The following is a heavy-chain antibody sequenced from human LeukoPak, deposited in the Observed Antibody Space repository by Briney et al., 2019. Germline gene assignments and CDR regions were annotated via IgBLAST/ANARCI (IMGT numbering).Heavy chain of an antibody. CDR2: ISSSSSYI. CDR1: GFTFSSYS. J-gene: IGHJ4*02. V-gene: IGHV3-21*01. CDR3: AILWEYSSTFDY. D-gene: IGHD5-18*01. Sequence: GGSLRLSCAASGFTFSSYSMNWVRQAPGKGLEWVSSISSSSSYIYYADSVKGRFTISRDNAKNSLYLQTNSLRAEDTAVYYCAILWEYSSTFDYWGQGTLVTVSS.